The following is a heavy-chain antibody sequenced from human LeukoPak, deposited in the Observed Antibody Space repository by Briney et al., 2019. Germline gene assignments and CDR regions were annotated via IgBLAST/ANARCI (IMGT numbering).Heavy chain of an antibody. CDR3: ARDREYFASGTYWSFDY. CDR1: AFRFSSYG. Sequence: GGSLRLSCAASAFRFSSYGMHWVRQAPGKGPEWVAFIRSDSSNQYYADSVKGRFTISRDNSKNTLYLQMNSLRADDTAAYYCARDREYFASGTYWSFDYWGRGTLVTVSA. V-gene: IGHV3-30*02. CDR2: IRSDSSNQ. J-gene: IGHJ4*02. D-gene: IGHD3-10*01.